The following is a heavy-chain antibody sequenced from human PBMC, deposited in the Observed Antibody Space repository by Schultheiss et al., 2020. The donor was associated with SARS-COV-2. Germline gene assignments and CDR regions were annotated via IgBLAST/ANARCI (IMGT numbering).Heavy chain of an antibody. CDR1: GFTFSNAW. Sequence: GGSLRLSCAASGFTFSNAWMNWVRQAPGKGLEWVSYISSSGSTIYYADSVKGRFTISRDNAKNSLYLQMNSLRAEDTAVYYCARGRYRRDYFDYWGQGTLVTVSS. CDR2: ISSSGSTI. D-gene: IGHD3-16*02. CDR3: ARGRYRRDYFDY. V-gene: IGHV3-48*04. J-gene: IGHJ4*02.